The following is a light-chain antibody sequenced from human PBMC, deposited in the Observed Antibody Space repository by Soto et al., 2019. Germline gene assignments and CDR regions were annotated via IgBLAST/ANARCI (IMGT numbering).Light chain of an antibody. CDR1: QTIRDNY. CDR2: GAS. Sequence: EIELTQSPGTLSLSPGDRATLSCRASQTIRDNYLVWYQHRRGQAPRVLIHGASTRATGIPDRFSGSGSGTDFTLTISRLEPEDFAIYYCQQYGASPTTFGQGTRLEIK. J-gene: IGKJ5*01. CDR3: QQYGASPTT. V-gene: IGKV3-20*01.